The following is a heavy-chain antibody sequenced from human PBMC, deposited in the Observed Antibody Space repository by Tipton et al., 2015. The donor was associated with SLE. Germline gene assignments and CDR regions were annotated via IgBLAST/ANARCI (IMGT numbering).Heavy chain of an antibody. J-gene: IGHJ4*02. CDR3: ARNEEAAGTPYYFDY. D-gene: IGHD6-13*01. Sequence: TLSLTCAVSGYSISSGYYWGWIRQPPGKGLEWIGSIYHSGSTYYNPSLKSRVTISVDTSKNQFSLKLSSVTAADTAVYYCARNEEAAGTPYYFDYWGQGTLVTVSS. CDR1: GYSISSGYY. V-gene: IGHV4-38-2*01. CDR2: IYHSGST.